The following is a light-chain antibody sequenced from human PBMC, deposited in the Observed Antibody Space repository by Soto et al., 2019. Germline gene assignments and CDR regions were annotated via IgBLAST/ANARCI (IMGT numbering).Light chain of an antibody. Sequence: DIQMTQSPSSLSASVGDRVTMTCRASHNIGRFLNWYQQKGGNAPKFLIYAAPTLQSGAPSRFSGSGSGTEFALTISSLQPEDSATYYCQQLKSYPLTFGGGTKVDI. J-gene: IGKJ4*01. CDR3: QQLKSYPLT. CDR1: HNIGRF. V-gene: IGKV1-9*01. CDR2: AAP.